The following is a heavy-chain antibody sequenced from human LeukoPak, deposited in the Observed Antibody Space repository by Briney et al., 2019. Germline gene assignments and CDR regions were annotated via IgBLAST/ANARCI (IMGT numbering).Heavy chain of an antibody. J-gene: IGHJ6*04. V-gene: IGHV1-18*04. CDR2: ISAYNGNT. CDR1: GYTFTSYG. D-gene: IGHD2-15*01. CDR3: ARDFRPDIVVVVAARGYYYYGMDV. Sequence: ASVKVSCKASGYTFTSYGISWVRQAPGQGLEWMGWISAYNGNTNYAQKLQGSVTMTTATSTSTAYMELRSLRSDDTAVYYCARDFRPDIVVVVAARGYYYYGMDVWGKGTTVTVSS.